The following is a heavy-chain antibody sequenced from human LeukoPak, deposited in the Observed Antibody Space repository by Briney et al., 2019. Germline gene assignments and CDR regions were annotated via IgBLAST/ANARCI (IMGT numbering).Heavy chain of an antibody. D-gene: IGHD1-26*01. V-gene: IGHV3-21*01. J-gene: IGHJ4*02. Sequence: GGSLSLSCAASGFTFSSYSMNWVRQAPGKGLEWVSSISSSSSYIYYADSVKGRFTISRDNAKNSLYLQMNSLRAEDTAVYYCARVFQSGSYFPSYFAYMGEGAIVTVSS. CDR2: ISSSSSYI. CDR1: GFTFSSYS. CDR3: ARVFQSGSYFPSYFAY.